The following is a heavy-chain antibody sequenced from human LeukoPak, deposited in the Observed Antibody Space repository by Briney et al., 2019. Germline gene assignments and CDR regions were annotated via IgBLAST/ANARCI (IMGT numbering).Heavy chain of an antibody. CDR2: ISAYNGNT. CDR1: GYTFTSYG. J-gene: IGHJ5*02. Sequence: ASVKVSCKASGYTFTSYGISWVRQAPGQGLEWMGWISAYNGNTNYAQKLQGRVTMTTDTSTSTAYMELRSLRSDDTAVYYCARVRIAAAGTFGGWFDPWGQGTLVTVSS. V-gene: IGHV1-18*01. CDR3: ARVRIAAAGTFGGWFDP. D-gene: IGHD6-13*01.